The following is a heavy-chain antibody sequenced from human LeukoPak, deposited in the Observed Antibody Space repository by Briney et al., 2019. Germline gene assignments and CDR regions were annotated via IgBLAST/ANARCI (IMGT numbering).Heavy chain of an antibody. CDR2: ISGSGTTI. CDR1: GFTFSSYE. CDR3: ARDPYAFDI. J-gene: IGHJ3*02. V-gene: IGHV3-48*03. Sequence: GGSLRLSCAASGFTFSSYEMNWVRQAPGKGLEWLSYISGSGTTIYYADSVKGRFTISRDNAKNSLYLQMNSLRAEDSAVYYCARDPYAFDIWGQGTMVTVSS.